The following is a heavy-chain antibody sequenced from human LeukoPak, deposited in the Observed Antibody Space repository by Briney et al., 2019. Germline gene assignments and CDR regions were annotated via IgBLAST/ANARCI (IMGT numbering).Heavy chain of an antibody. V-gene: IGHV3-11*04. CDR3: ARDRGDGSGYYFDN. Sequence: GGSLRLSCAASGFTFSDYYMSWIRQAPGKGLEWLSYIDGGGTITYYAAFEEGRFTISRDNTKNSVYLQMDSLRAEDTAVCYCARDRGDGSGYYFDNWGQGTLVTVSS. CDR2: IDGGGTIT. CDR1: GFTFSDYY. D-gene: IGHD3-22*01. J-gene: IGHJ4*02.